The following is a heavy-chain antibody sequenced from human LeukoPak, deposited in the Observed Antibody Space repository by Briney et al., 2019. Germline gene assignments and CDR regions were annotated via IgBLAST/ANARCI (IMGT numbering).Heavy chain of an antibody. CDR2: ISNSGST. V-gene: IGHV4-59*08. Sequence: SETLSLTCTVSGVSISSYYWSWIRQPPGKGLELIAYISNSGSTNYNPSLKSRVTISVDTSKNHFSLKLSSVTAADTAIYFCARRGFFDFWGQGTLVTASS. CDR3: ARRGFFDF. J-gene: IGHJ4*02. CDR1: GVSISSYY.